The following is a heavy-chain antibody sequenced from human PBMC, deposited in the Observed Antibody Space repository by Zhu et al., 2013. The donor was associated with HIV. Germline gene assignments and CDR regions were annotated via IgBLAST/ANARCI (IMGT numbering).Heavy chain of an antibody. CDR1: GYTFESYG. V-gene: IGHV1-69*13. J-gene: IGHJ6*02. Sequence: QVHLVQSGAEVKKPGASVKVSCKTSGYTFESYGITWVRQAPGQGLEWMGGIIPIFGTANYAQKFQGRVTITADESTSTAYMELSSLRSEDTAVYYCAAAAGTGYYGMDVWGQGTTVTVSS. CDR3: AAAAGTGYYGMDV. D-gene: IGHD6-13*01. CDR2: IIPIFGTA.